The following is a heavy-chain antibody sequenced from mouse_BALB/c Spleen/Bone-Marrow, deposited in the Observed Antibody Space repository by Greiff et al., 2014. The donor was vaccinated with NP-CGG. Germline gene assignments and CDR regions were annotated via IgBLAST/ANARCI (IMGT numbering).Heavy chain of an antibody. V-gene: IGHV1-7*01. D-gene: IGHD2-4*01. J-gene: IGHJ2*01. Sequence: QVQLKESGAELAKPGASVKMSCKASGYTFTNYWMHWVKQRPGQGLEWIGYINLSTGYTENNQKFKDKATLTADKSSSTAYMQLSSLTSEDSAVYYCARDDYDDYWGQGTTLTVSS. CDR2: INLSTGYT. CDR3: ARDDYDDY. CDR1: GYTFTNYW.